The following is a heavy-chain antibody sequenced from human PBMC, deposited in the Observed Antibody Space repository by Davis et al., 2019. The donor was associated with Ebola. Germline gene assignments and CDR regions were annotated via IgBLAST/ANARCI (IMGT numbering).Heavy chain of an antibody. Sequence: GESLKISCAASGFTFSSYAMHWVRQAPGKGLEWVAVISYDGSNKYYADSVRGRFTISRDNSKNTLYLQMNSPRADDTAVYYCARARIWGPHRGWYPSDYWGQRTLVTVSS. CDR1: GFTFSSYA. D-gene: IGHD6-19*01. V-gene: IGHV3-30-3*01. CDR3: ARARIWGPHRGWYPSDY. J-gene: IGHJ4*02. CDR2: ISYDGSNK.